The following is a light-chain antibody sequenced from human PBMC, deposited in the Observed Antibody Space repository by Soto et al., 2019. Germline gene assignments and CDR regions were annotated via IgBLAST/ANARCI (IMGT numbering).Light chain of an antibody. V-gene: IGKV1-5*01. J-gene: IGKJ1*01. CDR2: DAS. CDR3: QQYNSRRT. CDR1: QSISSW. Sequence: DLQMTQSPSTLSASVGDRVTITCRASQSISSWLAWYQQKPGKAPKLLIYDASSLESGVPSRFSGSGSGTEFTLTISSLQPDDFATYYCQQYNSRRTFGQGTKVEIK.